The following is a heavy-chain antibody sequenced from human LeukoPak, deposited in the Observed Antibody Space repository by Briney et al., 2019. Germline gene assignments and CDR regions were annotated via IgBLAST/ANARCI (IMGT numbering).Heavy chain of an antibody. J-gene: IGHJ4*02. CDR2: IYYSGST. D-gene: IGHD3-3*01. CDR1: GGSISSSSYY. V-gene: IGHV4-39*01. CDR3: ARQGYDFWSGPSYFDY. Sequence: SETLSLTCTVSGGSISSSSYYWGWIRQPPGKGLEWIGSIYYSGSTYYNPSLKSRVTISVDTSKNQFSLKLSSVTAADTAVYYCARQGYDFWSGPSYFDYWGQGTLVTVSS.